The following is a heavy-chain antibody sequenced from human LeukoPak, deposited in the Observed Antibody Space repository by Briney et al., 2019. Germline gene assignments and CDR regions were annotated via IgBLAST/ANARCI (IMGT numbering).Heavy chain of an antibody. CDR3: ASNGYGDYGDYFDY. D-gene: IGHD4-17*01. Sequence: PGGSLRLSCAASGFTFSSYAMHWVRQAPGKGLEWVAVISHDGSNKYYADSVKGRFTISRDNSKNTLYLQMNSLRAEDTAVYYCASNGYGDYGDYFDYWGQGTLVTVSS. J-gene: IGHJ4*02. CDR2: ISHDGSNK. V-gene: IGHV3-30-3*01. CDR1: GFTFSSYA.